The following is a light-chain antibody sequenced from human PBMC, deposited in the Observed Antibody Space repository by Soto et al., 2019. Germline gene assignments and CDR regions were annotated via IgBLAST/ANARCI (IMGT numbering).Light chain of an antibody. CDR3: QQYSALPMT. CDR1: QSVTTY. Sequence: EVLLTQSPATLSLSPVETATLFFRASQSVTTYLAWYQQKPGQPPRLLIYDASNRATGIPDRFSGSGSGTDFTLTISRLEPDDFGVYFCQQYSALPMTFGQGTRLENK. CDR2: DAS. J-gene: IGKJ5*01. V-gene: IGKV3-11*01.